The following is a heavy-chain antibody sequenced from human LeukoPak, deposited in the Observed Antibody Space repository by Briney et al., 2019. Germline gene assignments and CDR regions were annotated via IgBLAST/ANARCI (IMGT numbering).Heavy chain of an antibody. Sequence: SETLSLTCTVPGGSISSSNSYWSWIRQPPGKGLEWIGGVYNSGGTSYNPSLKSRVIISKDTSKDQVSLRLSSVTVADTAVYYCARHRVVGTTRGRGFDSWGQGTLVIVSS. CDR3: ARHRVVGTTRGRGFDS. CDR2: VYNSGGT. CDR1: GGSISSSNSY. V-gene: IGHV4-39*01. J-gene: IGHJ5*01. D-gene: IGHD1-26*01.